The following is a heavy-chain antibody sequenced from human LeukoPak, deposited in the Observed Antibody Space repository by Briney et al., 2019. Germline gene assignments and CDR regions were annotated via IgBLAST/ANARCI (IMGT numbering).Heavy chain of an antibody. D-gene: IGHD3-10*01. CDR2: IKYDGSEK. CDR3: ARRGWVGELFPANF. Sequence: GGSLRLSCATSGFTFSSYWMSWVRLAPGRGLEWVANIKYDGSEKYYVDSLKGRFTISRDNAKNSLYLQMNSLRVVDTAVYYCARRGWVGELFPANFWGQGTLVTVSS. CDR1: GFTFSSYW. J-gene: IGHJ4*02. V-gene: IGHV3-7*01.